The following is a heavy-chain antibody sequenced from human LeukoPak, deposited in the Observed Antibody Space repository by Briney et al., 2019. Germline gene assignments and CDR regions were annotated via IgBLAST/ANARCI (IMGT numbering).Heavy chain of an antibody. CDR1: GFTFSSYA. J-gene: IGHJ5*02. V-gene: IGHV3-23*01. CDR3: AKDLGDFWSGPNWFDP. CDR2: ISGSGGST. D-gene: IGHD3-3*01. Sequence: GGSLRLSCAASGFTFSSYAMSWVRQAPGKGLEWVSAISGSGGSTYYADSVKGRFTISRDNSKNTLYLQMNSLRAEDTAVYYCAKDLGDFWSGPNWFDPWGQGTLVTVSS.